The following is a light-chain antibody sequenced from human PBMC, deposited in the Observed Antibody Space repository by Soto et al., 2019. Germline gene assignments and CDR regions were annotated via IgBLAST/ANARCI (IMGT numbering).Light chain of an antibody. CDR2: GNS. CDR1: SSNIGAGYD. V-gene: IGLV1-40*01. J-gene: IGLJ2*01. CDR3: QSYDSSLRVSV. Sequence: QSVLTQPPSVSGAPGQRVTISCTGSSSNIGAGYDVHWYQQLPGTAPKLLIYGNSNRPSGVPDRFSGSKSGTSASLAITGXXXXXXXXXXXQSYDSSLRVSVFGGGTKLTVL.